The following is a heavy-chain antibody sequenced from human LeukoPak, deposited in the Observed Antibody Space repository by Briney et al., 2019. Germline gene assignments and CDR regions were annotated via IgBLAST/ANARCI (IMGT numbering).Heavy chain of an antibody. D-gene: IGHD6-19*01. CDR1: GFTFSSYE. CDR2: ISSSGSTI. Sequence: GGSLRLSCAASGFTFSSYEMNWVRQAPGKGREWVSYISSSGSTIYYADSVKGRFTISRDNAKNSPYLQMNSLRAEDTAVYYCAREQFDSSGWFDYWGQGTLVTVSS. CDR3: AREQFDSSGWFDY. V-gene: IGHV3-48*03. J-gene: IGHJ4*02.